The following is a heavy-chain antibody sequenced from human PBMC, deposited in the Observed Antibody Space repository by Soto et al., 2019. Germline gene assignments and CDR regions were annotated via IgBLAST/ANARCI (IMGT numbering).Heavy chain of an antibody. CDR2: IYYSGST. J-gene: IGHJ4*02. Sequence: PSETLSLTCTVSGGSISSGGYYWSWIRQHPGKGLEWIGYIYYSGSTYYNPSLKSRVTISVDTSKNQFSLKLSSVTAADTAVYYCARSRMTTAFDYWGQGTLVTVSS. CDR3: ARSRMTTAFDY. CDR1: GGSISSGGYY. D-gene: IGHD4-4*01. V-gene: IGHV4-31*03.